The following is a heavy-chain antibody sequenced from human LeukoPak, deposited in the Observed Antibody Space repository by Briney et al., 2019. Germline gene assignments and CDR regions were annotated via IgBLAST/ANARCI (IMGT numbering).Heavy chain of an antibody. Sequence: PGRSLRLSCAASGFTFNNYGMQWVREAPGKGLEWVAVITYDGSNKDYADSVKGRFTISRDNSKNTLYLQMNSLRAEDTAVYYCAKSEYYYGSGYDAFDMWGQGTMVTVSS. CDR3: AKSEYYYGSGYDAFDM. D-gene: IGHD3-10*01. CDR2: ITYDGSNK. J-gene: IGHJ3*02. V-gene: IGHV3-30*18. CDR1: GFTFNNYG.